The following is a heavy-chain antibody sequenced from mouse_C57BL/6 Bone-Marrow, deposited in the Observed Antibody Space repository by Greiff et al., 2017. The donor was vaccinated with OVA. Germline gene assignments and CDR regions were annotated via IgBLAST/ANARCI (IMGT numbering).Heavy chain of an antibody. CDR3: ARRTGAQGDYFDY. CDR2: IHPNSGST. Sequence: QVQLKESGAELVKPGASVKLSCKASGYTFTSYWMHWVKQRPGQGLEWIGMIHPNSGSTNYNEKFKSKATLTVDKSSSTAYMQLSSLTSEVSAVYYCARRTGAQGDYFDYWGQGTTLTVSS. D-gene: IGHD3-2*02. J-gene: IGHJ2*01. CDR1: GYTFTSYW. V-gene: IGHV1-64*01.